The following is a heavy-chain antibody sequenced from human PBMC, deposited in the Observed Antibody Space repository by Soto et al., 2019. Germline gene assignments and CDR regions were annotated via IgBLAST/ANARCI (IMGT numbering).Heavy chain of an antibody. D-gene: IGHD6-19*01. J-gene: IGHJ4*02. CDR2: ISGNGDHT. CDR1: GFTFSNYA. Sequence: AGGSLRLSCAPSGFTFSNYAMSWVRQAPGKGLEWVSAISGNGDHTYYADSVKGRFTISRDNSKNTLYLQMNSLRAEDTAIYYCAKRIKYSSGWYADYWGQGTLVTVSS. V-gene: IGHV3-23*01. CDR3: AKRIKYSSGWYADY.